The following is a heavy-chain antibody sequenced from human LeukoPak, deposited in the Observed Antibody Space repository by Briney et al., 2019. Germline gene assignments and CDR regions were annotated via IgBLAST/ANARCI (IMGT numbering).Heavy chain of an antibody. CDR3: ARDLSGGYSLDY. D-gene: IGHD1-26*01. Sequence: GGSLTLSCAASGLTFRSHTMHWVRQAPGKGLEWVAVIAYDGSNKYYADSVKGRITISRDNSENTLYLQMNSLRAEDTAVYYCARDLSGGYSLDYWGQGTLVTVSS. J-gene: IGHJ4*02. CDR2: IAYDGSNK. CDR1: GLTFRSHT. V-gene: IGHV3-30-3*01.